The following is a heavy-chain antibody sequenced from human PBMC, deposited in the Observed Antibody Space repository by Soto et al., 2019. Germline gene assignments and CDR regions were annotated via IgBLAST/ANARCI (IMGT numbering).Heavy chain of an antibody. V-gene: IGHV3-7*01. Sequence: EVQLVESGGGLVQPGGSLRLSCAASGFTFSNYWMTWVRQAPGKGLEWVANINQDGSLKYYVDPVKGRFTISRDNAKNSLYLQMNSLRAEDTAVYYCARPGTFGGVLAPDYWGQGTLVTVSS. CDR2: INQDGSLK. D-gene: IGHD3-16*02. CDR1: GFTFSNYW. J-gene: IGHJ4*02. CDR3: ARPGTFGGVLAPDY.